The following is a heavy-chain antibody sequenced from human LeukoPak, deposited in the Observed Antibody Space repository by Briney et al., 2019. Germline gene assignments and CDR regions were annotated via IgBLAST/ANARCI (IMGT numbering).Heavy chain of an antibody. CDR3: ARDAYSGGSCYAY. CDR1: GCTFSSYW. V-gene: IGHV3-7*01. CDR2: INQDGSEK. J-gene: IGHJ4*02. D-gene: IGHD2-15*01. Sequence: GGSLRLSCEVSGCTFSSYWMSWVRQAPGKGLEWVANINQDGSEKWYVDSLEGRFTISRDNAKNSLFLQMNSLRAEDTAVYYCARDAYSGGSCYAYWGQGTLVIVSS.